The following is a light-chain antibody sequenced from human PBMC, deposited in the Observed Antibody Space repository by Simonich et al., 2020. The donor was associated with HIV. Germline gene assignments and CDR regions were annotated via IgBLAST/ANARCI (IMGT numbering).Light chain of an antibody. CDR2: EDN. Sequence: NFMLTQHHSVSESPGKTVTISCTRSSGSIASNYVQWYQPRPGRAPTTVIYEDNQSTSGVPDRCSGSIASSSNSASLPFAGLKTEDEADYYCQSYDSSNHWVFGGGTKLTVL. J-gene: IGLJ3*02. CDR3: QSYDSSNHWV. V-gene: IGLV6-57*03. CDR1: SGSIASNY.